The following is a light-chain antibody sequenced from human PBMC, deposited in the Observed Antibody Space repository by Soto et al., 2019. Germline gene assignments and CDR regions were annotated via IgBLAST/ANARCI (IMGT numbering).Light chain of an antibody. CDR3: QQYNSYSYT. CDR1: QSISSW. CDR2: KAS. J-gene: IGKJ2*01. Sequence: DIQMTQSPSTLSASVGDRVTITCRASQSISSWLAWYQQKPGKAPKLLIYKASSLESGVPSRFSGSGSRTEFTLTISSLQPDDFATDYCQQYNSYSYTFGQGTKLEIK. V-gene: IGKV1-5*03.